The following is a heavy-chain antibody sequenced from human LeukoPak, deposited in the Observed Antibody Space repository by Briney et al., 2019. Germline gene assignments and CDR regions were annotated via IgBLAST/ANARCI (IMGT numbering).Heavy chain of an antibody. J-gene: IGHJ1*01. V-gene: IGHV1-46*01. CDR1: GYTFTSYY. CDR3: ATASEPLLFPLDH. Sequence: ASVKVSCKASGYTFTSYYMHWVRQAPGQGLEWMGIINPSGGSTSYAQKFQGRVTMTRDTSTSTVYMELSSLRSEDTAVYYCATASEPLLFPLDHWRQDPLVSV. CDR2: INPSGGST. D-gene: IGHD2-21*01.